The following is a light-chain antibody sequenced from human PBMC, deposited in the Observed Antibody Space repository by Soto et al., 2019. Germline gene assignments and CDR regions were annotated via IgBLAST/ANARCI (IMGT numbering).Light chain of an antibody. Sequence: DIVMTQSPDSLAVSLGERATINCKSSQSVLSSSDNKNYLSWYQQKPGQPPKLLIYWASTRESGVPDRFSGSGSGTYFTLTISSLQAEDVAIYYWHQYQSTPFSFGPGTRVDVK. CDR2: WAS. CDR1: QSVLSSSDNKNY. J-gene: IGKJ3*01. CDR3: HQYQSTPFS. V-gene: IGKV4-1*01.